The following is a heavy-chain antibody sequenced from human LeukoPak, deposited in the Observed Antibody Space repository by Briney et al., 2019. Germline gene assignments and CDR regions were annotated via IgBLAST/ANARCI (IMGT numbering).Heavy chain of an antibody. CDR3: ARAPSLYYFDS. CDR1: GGSISCYY. CDR2: IFSSGST. D-gene: IGHD2/OR15-2a*01. J-gene: IGHJ4*02. V-gene: IGHV4-59*01. Sequence: SETLSLTCTVSGGSISCYYWSWIRQPPGKGLEWIGYIFSSGSTSYNPSLKSRVTISLDTSKNQFSLKVTSVTAADTAMYYCARAPSLYYFDSWGQGTLVTVSS.